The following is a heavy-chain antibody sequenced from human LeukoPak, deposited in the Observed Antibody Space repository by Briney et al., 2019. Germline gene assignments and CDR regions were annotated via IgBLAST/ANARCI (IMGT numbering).Heavy chain of an antibody. CDR2: IYHSGST. V-gene: IGHV4-38-2*02. Sequence: PSETLSLTCTVSGYSISSGYYWGWIRQPPGKGLEWIGSIYHSGSTYYNPSLKSRVTISVDTSKNQFSLKLSSVTAADTAVYYCARGRGRPSYGFYYYYMDVWGKGTTVTVSS. CDR1: GYSISSGYY. D-gene: IGHD5-18*01. CDR3: ARGRGRPSYGFYYYYMDV. J-gene: IGHJ6*03.